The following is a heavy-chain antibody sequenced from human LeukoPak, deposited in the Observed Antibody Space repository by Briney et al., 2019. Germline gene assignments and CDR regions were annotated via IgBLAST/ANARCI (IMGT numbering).Heavy chain of an antibody. Sequence: PSETLSLTCTVSGGSISSYYWSWIRQPPGKGLEWIGYIYYSGSTNYNPSLKSRVTISVDTSKKQFSLKLSSVAAADTAVYYCARSTAVTTSLGYWGQGTLVTVSS. CDR3: ARSTAVTTSLGY. CDR2: IYYSGST. D-gene: IGHD4-17*01. CDR1: GGSISSYY. V-gene: IGHV4-59*08. J-gene: IGHJ4*02.